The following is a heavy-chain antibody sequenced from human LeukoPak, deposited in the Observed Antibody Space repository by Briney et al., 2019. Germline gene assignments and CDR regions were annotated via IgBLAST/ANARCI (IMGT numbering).Heavy chain of an antibody. CDR2: IYTSGST. V-gene: IGHV4-61*02. J-gene: IGHJ4*02. D-gene: IGHD3-10*01. CDR1: GGSISSGGYY. CDR3: ARTFGHGEAYFDY. Sequence: SETLSLTCTVSGGSISSGGYYWSWIRQPAGKGLEWIGRIYTSGSTNYNPSLKSRVTISVDTSKNQFSLKLSSVTAADTAVYYCARTFGHGEAYFDYWGQGTLVTVSS.